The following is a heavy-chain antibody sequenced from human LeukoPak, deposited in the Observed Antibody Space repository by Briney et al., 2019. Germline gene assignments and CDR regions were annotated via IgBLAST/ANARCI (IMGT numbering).Heavy chain of an antibody. CDR2: IRYDGSNK. CDR3: AKSDGRGAYGDYLRY. CDR1: GFTFSSYG. Sequence: PGGSLRLSCAASGFTFSSYGMHWVRQAPGKGLVWVAFIRYDGSNKYYADSVKGRFTISRDNSKNTLYLQMNSLRAEDTAVYYCAKSDGRGAYGDYLRYWGQGTLVTVSS. J-gene: IGHJ4*02. D-gene: IGHD4-17*01. V-gene: IGHV3-30*02.